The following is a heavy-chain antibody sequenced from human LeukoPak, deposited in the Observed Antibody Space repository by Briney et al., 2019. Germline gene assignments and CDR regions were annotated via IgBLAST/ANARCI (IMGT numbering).Heavy chain of an antibody. CDR2: INPNSGGT. Sequence: GASVKVSCKASGYTFTGYYMHWVRRAPGQELEWMGRINPNSGGTNYAQKFQGRVTMTRDTSISTAYMELSRLRSDDMAVYYCASFFSGSPPGGDYWGQGTLVTVSS. D-gene: IGHD1-26*01. CDR1: GYTFTGYY. J-gene: IGHJ4*02. V-gene: IGHV1-2*06. CDR3: ASFFSGSPPGGDY.